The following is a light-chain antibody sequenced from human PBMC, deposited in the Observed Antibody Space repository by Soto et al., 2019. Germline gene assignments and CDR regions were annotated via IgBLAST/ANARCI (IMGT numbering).Light chain of an antibody. CDR3: GSYTSIRTGV. CDR1: SSDVGAYNY. V-gene: IGLV2-14*01. Sequence: QSVLTQPASVSGSPGQSITISCTGTSSDVGAYNYVSWYQQHPGKAPKLMIYDVGNRPSGVSDRFSGSKSGNTASLTISGLQAEDEADYYCGSYTSIRTGVFGTGIKLTVL. J-gene: IGLJ1*01. CDR2: DVG.